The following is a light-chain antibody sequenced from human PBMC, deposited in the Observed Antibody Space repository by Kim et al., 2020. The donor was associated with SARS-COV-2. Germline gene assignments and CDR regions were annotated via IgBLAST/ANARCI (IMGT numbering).Light chain of an antibody. Sequence: EIVLTQSPATLSLSPGERATLSCRASQSVADFLAWYQQKHGQPPRLLIYGASNRATGIPARFSGSGSGTEFTLTISSLEPEDFAVYYCQQRSLWPRAFGQGTKLEI. CDR2: GAS. J-gene: IGKJ2*01. CDR3: QQRSLWPRA. V-gene: IGKV3-11*01. CDR1: QSVADF.